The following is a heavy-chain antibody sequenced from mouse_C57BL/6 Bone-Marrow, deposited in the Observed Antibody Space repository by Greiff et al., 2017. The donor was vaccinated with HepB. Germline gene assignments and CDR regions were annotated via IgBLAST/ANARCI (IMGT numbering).Heavy chain of an antibody. CDR2: IHPNSGST. Sequence: QVQLQQPGAELVKPGASVKLSCKASGYTFTSYWMHWVKQRPGQGLEWIGMIHPNSGSTNYNEKFKSKATLTVAKSSSTAYMQLSSLTSEDSAVYYCERSGYGSSYWYFDVWGTGTTVTVSS. CDR1: GYTFTSYW. D-gene: IGHD1-1*01. V-gene: IGHV1-64*01. J-gene: IGHJ1*03. CDR3: ERSGYGSSYWYFDV.